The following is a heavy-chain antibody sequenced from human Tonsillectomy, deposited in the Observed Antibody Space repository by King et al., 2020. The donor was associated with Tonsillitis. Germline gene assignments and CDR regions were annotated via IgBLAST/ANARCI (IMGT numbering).Heavy chain of an antibody. J-gene: IGHJ4*02. CDR1: GFTFSSYG. CDR3: AKDMSRYYGSGGYFY. V-gene: IGHV3-30*18. D-gene: IGHD3-10*01. CDR2: ISYDGSNK. Sequence: VQLVESGGGVVQPGRSLRLSCAASGFTFSSYGMHWVRQAPGKGLEWVAVISYDGSNKYYADSVKGRFTISRDNSKNTLYLQMNSLRAEDTAVYYCAKDMSRYYGSGGYFYWGQGTLVTVSS.